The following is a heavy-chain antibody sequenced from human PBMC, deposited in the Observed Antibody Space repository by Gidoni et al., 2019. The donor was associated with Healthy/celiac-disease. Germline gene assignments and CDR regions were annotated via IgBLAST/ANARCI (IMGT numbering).Heavy chain of an antibody. CDR1: GFTFSSYS. Sequence: EVQLVESGGGLVKPGGSLRLSCAASGFTFSSYSMNWVRQAPGKGLEGVSSISSSSSYIYYADSVKGRLTISRDNAKNSLYLQMNSLRAEDTAVYYCARGGDIVVVPAIEMDVWGKGTTVTVSS. J-gene: IGHJ6*04. V-gene: IGHV3-21*01. CDR2: ISSSSSYI. D-gene: IGHD2-2*01. CDR3: ARGGDIVVVPAIEMDV.